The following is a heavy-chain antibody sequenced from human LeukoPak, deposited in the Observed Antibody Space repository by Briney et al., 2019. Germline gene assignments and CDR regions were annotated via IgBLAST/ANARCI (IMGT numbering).Heavy chain of an antibody. Sequence: ASVKVSCKASGYTFTSYGISWVRQAPGQGLEWMGWISAYNGNTNYAQKLQGRVTMTTDTSTSTACMELRSLRSDDTAVYYCARESYSSGWYEVPVGYIDVWGKGTTVTVSS. CDR1: GYTFTSYG. J-gene: IGHJ6*03. CDR3: ARESYSSGWYEVPVGYIDV. CDR2: ISAYNGNT. V-gene: IGHV1-18*01. D-gene: IGHD6-19*01.